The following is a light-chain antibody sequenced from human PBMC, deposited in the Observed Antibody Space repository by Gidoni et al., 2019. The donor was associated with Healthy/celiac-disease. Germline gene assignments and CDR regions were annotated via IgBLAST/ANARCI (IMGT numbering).Light chain of an antibody. V-gene: IGKV1-39*01. Sequence: DPVTITCRASQSISSYLNWYQQKPGKAPKLLIYAASSLQSGVPSRFSGSGSGTDFTLTSSSLQPEDFATYYCQQSYSTPPLTFGGXTKVEIK. J-gene: IGKJ4*01. CDR3: QQSYSTPPLT. CDR1: QSISSY. CDR2: AAS.